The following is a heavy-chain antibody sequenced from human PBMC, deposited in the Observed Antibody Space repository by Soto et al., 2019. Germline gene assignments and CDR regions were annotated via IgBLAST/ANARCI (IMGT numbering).Heavy chain of an antibody. CDR3: ARSMVRGVIAYYYYMDV. CDR2: IWYDGSNK. Sequence: GGSLRLSCAASGFTFSSYGMHWVRQAPGKGLEWVAVIWYDGSNKYYADSVKGRFTISRDNSKNTLYLQMNSLRAEDTAVYYCARSMVRGVIAYYYYMDVWGKGTTVTVSS. V-gene: IGHV3-33*01. J-gene: IGHJ6*03. CDR1: GFTFSSYG. D-gene: IGHD3-10*01.